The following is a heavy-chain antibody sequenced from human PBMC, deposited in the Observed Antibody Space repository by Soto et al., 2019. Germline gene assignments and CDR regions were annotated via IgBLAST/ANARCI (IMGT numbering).Heavy chain of an antibody. D-gene: IGHD3-10*01. CDR1: GFTFSSYA. J-gene: IGHJ6*02. Sequence: GGSLRLSCAASGFTFSSYAMSWVRQAPGKGLEWVSAISGSGGSTYYADSEKGRFTISRDNSKNTLYLQMNSLRAEDTAVYYCAKLVVLWFGELYDGMDVWGQGTTVTVSS. V-gene: IGHV3-23*01. CDR3: AKLVVLWFGELYDGMDV. CDR2: ISGSGGST.